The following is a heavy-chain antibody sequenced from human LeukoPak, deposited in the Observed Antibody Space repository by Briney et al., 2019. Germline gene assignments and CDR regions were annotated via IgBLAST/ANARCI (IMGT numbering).Heavy chain of an antibody. CDR3: ARAITFLVDAFDI. CDR1: GFTFSDYY. CDR2: ISSSGSTI. Sequence: GGSLRLSCAASGFTFSDYYMSWMRQAPWKGLEWVSYISSSGSTIYYADSVKGRFTISRDNAKNSLYLQMNSLRAEDTAVYYCARAITFLVDAFDIWRQGTMVTVSS. D-gene: IGHD3-16*01. J-gene: IGHJ3*02. V-gene: IGHV3-11*01.